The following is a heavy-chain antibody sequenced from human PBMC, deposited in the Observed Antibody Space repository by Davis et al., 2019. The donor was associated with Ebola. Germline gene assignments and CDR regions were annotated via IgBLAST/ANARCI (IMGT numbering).Heavy chain of an antibody. Sequence: GGSLRLSCAASGFTFSTYAMGWVRQAPGKGLEWVANIKQDGSEKYYADSVEGRFTISRDNAKNSLYLQMYSLRAEDTAVYYCARSSRYYPGYWGQGTLVTVSS. CDR3: ARSSRYYPGY. CDR2: IKQDGSEK. D-gene: IGHD3-9*01. J-gene: IGHJ4*02. CDR1: GFTFSTYA. V-gene: IGHV3-7*01.